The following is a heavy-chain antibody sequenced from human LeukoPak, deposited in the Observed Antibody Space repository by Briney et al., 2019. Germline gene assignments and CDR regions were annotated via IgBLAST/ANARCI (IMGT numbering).Heavy chain of an antibody. V-gene: IGHV1-69*06. Sequence: ASVKVSCKASGGTFSSYAISWVRQAPGQGLEWMGGIIPIFGTANYAQKFQGRVTITADKSTSTAYMELSSLRSEDTAVYYCARDHRSGSFNYGDYHWGQGTLVTVSS. CDR2: IIPIFGTA. D-gene: IGHD4-17*01. CDR3: ARDHRSGSFNYGDYH. J-gene: IGHJ4*02. CDR1: GGTFSSYA.